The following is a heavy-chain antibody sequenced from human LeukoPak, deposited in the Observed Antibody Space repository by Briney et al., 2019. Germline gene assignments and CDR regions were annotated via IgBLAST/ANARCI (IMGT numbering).Heavy chain of an antibody. CDR1: GDSISSSQW. Sequence: SETLSLTCAVSGDSISSSQWWSWVRQPPGKGLEWIGEIYHSGSTNYNPSLKSRVTISVDKSKNQFSLKLNSVTAADTAVYYCARGGYCSGGSCSDYYYYGMDVWGQGTTVTVSS. D-gene: IGHD2-15*01. CDR3: ARGGYCSGGSCSDYYYYGMDV. CDR2: IYHSGST. V-gene: IGHV4-4*02. J-gene: IGHJ6*02.